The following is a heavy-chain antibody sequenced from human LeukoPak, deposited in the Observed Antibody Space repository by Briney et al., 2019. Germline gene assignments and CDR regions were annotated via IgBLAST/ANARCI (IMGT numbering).Heavy chain of an antibody. CDR1: GFTFSSYS. D-gene: IGHD2/OR15-2a*01. V-gene: IGHV3-48*01. CDR2: ISSSSSTI. CDR3: ARDHHRRLYNSQARDTSDI. J-gene: IGHJ3*02. Sequence: GGSLRLSCAASGFTFSSYSMDWVRQAPGKGLEWVSYISSSSSTIYYADSVKGRFAISRDNAKNSLYLQMNSLRAEDTAVYYCARDHHRRLYNSQARDTSDIWGEGTMVTVSS.